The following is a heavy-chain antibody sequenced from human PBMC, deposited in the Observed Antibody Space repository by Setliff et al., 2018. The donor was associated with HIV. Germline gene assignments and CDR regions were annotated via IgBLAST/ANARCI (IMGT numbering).Heavy chain of an antibody. CDR2: IIPMVGFA. Sequence: SVKVSCKASGDIFSYQTYSWVRQAPGQGLEWMGSIIPMVGFANYEGKFQGRVTIIADASTNTTYLDLTSLRSEDTALYFCARQAGHAGDHFDYWGQGTLVTVSS. CDR3: ARQAGHAGDHFDY. V-gene: IGHV1-69*02. CDR1: GDIFSYQT. D-gene: IGHD2-21*01. J-gene: IGHJ4*02.